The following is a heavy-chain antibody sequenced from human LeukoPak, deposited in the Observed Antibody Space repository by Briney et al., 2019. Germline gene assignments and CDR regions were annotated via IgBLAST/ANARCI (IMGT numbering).Heavy chain of an antibody. J-gene: IGHJ4*02. V-gene: IGHV4-4*07. CDR2: IYTSGST. D-gene: IGHD6-13*01. CDR3: ARALSSWFDY. Sequence: SETLSLTCTVSGGSISSYYWSWIRQPAGEGLEWTGRIYTSGSTNYNPSLKSRVTMSVDTSKNQFSLKLSSVTAVDTAVYYCARALSSWFDYWGQGTLVTVSS. CDR1: GGSISSYY.